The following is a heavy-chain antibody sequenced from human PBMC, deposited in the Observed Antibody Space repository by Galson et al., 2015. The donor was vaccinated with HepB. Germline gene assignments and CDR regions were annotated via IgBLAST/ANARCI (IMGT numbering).Heavy chain of an antibody. J-gene: IGHJ4*02. CDR2: ISSSSSTI. CDR3: ARGHCSGGSCYSFRRLDYFDY. V-gene: IGHV3-48*01. CDR1: GFTFSSYS. Sequence: SLRLSCAASGFTFSSYSMNWVRQAPGRGLEWVSYISSSSSTIYYADSVKGRFTISRDNAKNSLYLQMNSLRAEDTAVYYCARGHCSGGSCYSFRRLDYFDYWGQGTLVTVSS. D-gene: IGHD2-15*01.